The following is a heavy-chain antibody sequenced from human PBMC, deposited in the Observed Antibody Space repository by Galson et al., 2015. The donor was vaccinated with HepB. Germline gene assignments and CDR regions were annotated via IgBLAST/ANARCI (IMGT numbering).Heavy chain of an antibody. CDR3: AREKFFTYYFDY. D-gene: IGHD3-3*01. J-gene: IGHJ4*02. CDR2: ISPSDGAV. Sequence: SVKVSCKAPGYTFTTYNIQWARQAPGQGLEWMGRISPSDGAVHYAQEFQGRVTMTRDTSTSTVYMDLSSLASEDTAVYYCAREKFFTYYFDYWGQGTLVTVSS. V-gene: IGHV1-46*01. CDR1: GYTFTTYN.